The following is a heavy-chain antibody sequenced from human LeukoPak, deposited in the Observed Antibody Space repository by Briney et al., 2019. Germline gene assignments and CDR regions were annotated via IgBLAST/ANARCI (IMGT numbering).Heavy chain of an antibody. CDR1: VVSFSGYY. CDR2: INHCGST. D-gene: IGHD2-2*01. Sequence: PSETLSLTCAVYVVSFSGYYWSWIRQPPGKGLEWIGDINHCGSTNYNPSLRSRVTISVDTSKNQFSLKVNSVAAADAAVYYCAIGYCSTTTCYPPDAFDIWGLGTVVTVSS. J-gene: IGHJ3*02. V-gene: IGHV4-34*01. CDR3: AIGYCSTTTCYPPDAFDI.